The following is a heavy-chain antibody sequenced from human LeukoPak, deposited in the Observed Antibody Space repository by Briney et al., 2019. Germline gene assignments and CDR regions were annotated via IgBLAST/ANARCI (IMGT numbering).Heavy chain of an antibody. V-gene: IGHV4-39*07. J-gene: IGHJ6*03. CDR1: GGSISSSSYY. Sequence: SETLSLTCTVSGGSISSSSYYWGWIRQPPGKGLEWIGSIYYSGSTYYNLSLKSRVTISVDTSKNQFSLKLSSVTAADTAVYYCARDYYDFWSGYEYMDVWGKGTTVTVSS. CDR2: IYYSGST. CDR3: ARDYYDFWSGYEYMDV. D-gene: IGHD3-3*01.